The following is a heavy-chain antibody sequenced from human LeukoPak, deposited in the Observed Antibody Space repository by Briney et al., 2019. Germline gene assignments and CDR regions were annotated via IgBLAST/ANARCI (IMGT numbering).Heavy chain of an antibody. V-gene: IGHV3-66*01. CDR1: GFTVSSNY. CDR2: IYSGGST. J-gene: IGHJ4*02. D-gene: IGHD3-22*01. Sequence: GGSLRLSCAASGFTVSSNYMSWVRQAPGKGLEWVSVIYSGGSTYYADSVKGRFTISRDNSKNTLCLQMNSLRAEDTAVYYCARSASYYDSSGYFYWGQGTLVTVSS. CDR3: ARSASYYDSSGYFY.